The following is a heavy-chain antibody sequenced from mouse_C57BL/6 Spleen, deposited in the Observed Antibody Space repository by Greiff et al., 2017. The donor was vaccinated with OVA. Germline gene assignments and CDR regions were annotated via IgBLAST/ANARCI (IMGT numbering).Heavy chain of an antibody. CDR1: GYTFTDYN. D-gene: IGHD2-3*01. CDR2: INPNNGGT. Sequence: EVQLQQSGPELVKPGASVKIPCKASGYTFTDYNMDWVKQSHGKSLEWIGDINPNNGGTIYNEKFKGKATLTVDKSSSTAYMELRSLTSEDTAVYYCARREDGYYGRYFDVWGTGTTVTVSS. J-gene: IGHJ1*03. V-gene: IGHV1-18*01. CDR3: ARREDGYYGRYFDV.